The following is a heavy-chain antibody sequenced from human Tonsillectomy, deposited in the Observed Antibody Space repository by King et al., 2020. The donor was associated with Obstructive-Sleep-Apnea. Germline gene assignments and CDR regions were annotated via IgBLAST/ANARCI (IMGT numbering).Heavy chain of an antibody. CDR2: INPSGGST. CDR3: ARSPEDTVTTFYYYYGMDV. D-gene: IGHD4-17*01. CDR1: GYTFTSYY. V-gene: IGHV1-46*01. J-gene: IGHJ6*02. Sequence: VQLVQSWAEVKKPGASVKGSCKASGYTFTSYYMHWVRQAPGQGLEWMGIINPSGGSTSYAQKFQGRVTMTRDTSTSTVYMELSSLRSEDTAVYYCARSPEDTVTTFYYYYGMDVWGQGTTVTVSS.